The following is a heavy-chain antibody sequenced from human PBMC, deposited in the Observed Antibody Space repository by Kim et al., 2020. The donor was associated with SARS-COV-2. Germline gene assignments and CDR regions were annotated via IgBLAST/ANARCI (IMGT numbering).Heavy chain of an antibody. CDR3: AKGRSVSCYSVMDV. D-gene: IGHD2-2*02. CDR1: GFTFSNNA. J-gene: IGHJ6*02. Sequence: GGSLRLSCAASGFTFSNNAMSWVRQAPGKGLEWVSVIDGSGDRSYYADSVKGRFTISRDNFRNTLYLQMNSLRVEDTAVYYCAKGRSVSCYSVMDVWGQGTTVTVSS. V-gene: IGHV3-23*01. CDR2: IDGSGDRS.